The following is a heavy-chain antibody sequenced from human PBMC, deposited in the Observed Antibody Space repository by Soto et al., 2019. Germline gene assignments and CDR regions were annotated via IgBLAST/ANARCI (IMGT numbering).Heavy chain of an antibody. CDR3: ARDTSGYYSYYYGMDV. D-gene: IGHD3-3*01. CDR2: INPSGGST. V-gene: IGHV1-46*01. CDR1: GYTFTSYY. J-gene: IGHJ6*02. Sequence: GASVKVSCKASGYTFTSYYMHWVRQAPGQGLEWMGIINPSGGSTSYAQKFQGRVTMTRDTSTSTVYMELSSLRSEDTAVYYCARDTSGYYSYYYGMDVWGQGTTVTVSS.